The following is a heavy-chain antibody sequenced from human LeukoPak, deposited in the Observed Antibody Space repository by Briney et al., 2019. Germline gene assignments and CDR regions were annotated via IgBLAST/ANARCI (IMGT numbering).Heavy chain of an antibody. J-gene: IGHJ4*02. Sequence: PGGSLRLSCAASGFTFSSYSMNWVRQAPGKGLEWVSYISSSSSTIYYADSVKGRFTISRDNAKNSLYLQMNSLRAEDTAVYYRARGLITMVRGVISPPDYWGQGTLVTVSS. CDR1: GFTFSSYS. CDR3: ARGLITMVRGVISPPDY. V-gene: IGHV3-48*01. CDR2: ISSSSSTI. D-gene: IGHD3-10*01.